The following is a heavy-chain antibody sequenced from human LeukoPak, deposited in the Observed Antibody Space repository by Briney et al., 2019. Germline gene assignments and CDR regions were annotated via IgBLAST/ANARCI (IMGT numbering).Heavy chain of an antibody. Sequence: PGGSLRLSCAASGFTFSSYGTHWVRQAPGKGLEWVTFIRYDGSIKYYADSVKGRFTISRDNSKNTLYLQMNSLRPEDTAVYYCARDLGYSSGPNYWGQGTRVTVSS. CDR2: IRYDGSIK. J-gene: IGHJ4*02. CDR3: ARDLGYSSGPNY. D-gene: IGHD6-19*01. V-gene: IGHV3-30*02. CDR1: GFTFSSYG.